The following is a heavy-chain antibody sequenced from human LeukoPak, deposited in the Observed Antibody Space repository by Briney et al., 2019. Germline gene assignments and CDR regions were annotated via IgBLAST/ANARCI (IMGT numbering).Heavy chain of an antibody. J-gene: IGHJ4*02. CDR3: ARVVTGYSGYDFRGSGGNYFDY. CDR2: INPSGGST. D-gene: IGHD5-12*01. Sequence: ASVKVSCKASGYTFTIYYMHWVQRAPGQGLEWMGIINPSGGSTSYAQKFQGRVTMTRDTSTSTVYMELSSMRSEDTAVYYCARVVTGYSGYDFRGSGGNYFDYWGQGTLVTVSS. V-gene: IGHV1-46*01. CDR1: GYTFTIYY.